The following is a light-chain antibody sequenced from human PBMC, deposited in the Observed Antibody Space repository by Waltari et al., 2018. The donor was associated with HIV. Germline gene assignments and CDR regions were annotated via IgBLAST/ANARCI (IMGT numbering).Light chain of an antibody. J-gene: IGLJ3*02. CDR3: AAWDDSLSGGV. CDR1: SSNIGSNY. Sequence: QSVLTQPPSASETPGQRVTISCSGSSSNIGSNYVYWYQHLPGTAPKLLIYRNNQRPSGVPDRFSGSKSGTSASLAISGLRSEDEADYYCAAWDDSLSGGVFGGGTKLTVL. CDR2: RNN. V-gene: IGLV1-47*01.